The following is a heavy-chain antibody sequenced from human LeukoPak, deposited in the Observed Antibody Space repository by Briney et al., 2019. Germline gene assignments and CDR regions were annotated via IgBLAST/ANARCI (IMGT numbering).Heavy chain of an antibody. CDR1: GYNFISYG. CDR2: ISGYTGKT. J-gene: IGHJ6*03. V-gene: IGHV1-18*01. D-gene: IGHD2-2*01. CDR3: ASVICTSCYAMDYYYYYYMDV. Sequence: AASVKVSCKASGYNFISYGITWVRQAPGQGFEWMGWISGYTGKTNFTEKLQGRVTMTTDTSTSTAYMELSSLRSEDTAVYYCASVICTSCYAMDYYYYYYMDVWGKGTTVTVSS.